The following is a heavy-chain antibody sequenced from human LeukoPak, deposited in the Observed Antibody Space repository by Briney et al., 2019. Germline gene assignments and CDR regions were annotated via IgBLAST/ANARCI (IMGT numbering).Heavy chain of an antibody. CDR2: IKQDGSEK. Sequence: GGSLRLSCAASGFTFSNYWMIWVRQAPGKGLEWVTNIKQDGSEKRYADSVRGRFTVSRDNAQTSLYLQMSSLRAEDTAAYYCARASDPWLQLTWGQGTLVTVSS. D-gene: IGHD5-24*01. J-gene: IGHJ5*02. V-gene: IGHV3-7*05. CDR3: ARASDPWLQLT. CDR1: GFTFSNYW.